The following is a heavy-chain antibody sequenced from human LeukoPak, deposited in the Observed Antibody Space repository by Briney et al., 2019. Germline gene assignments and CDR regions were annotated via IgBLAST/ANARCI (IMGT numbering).Heavy chain of an antibody. CDR1: GYTFTSYY. V-gene: IGHV1-46*01. J-gene: IGHJ4*02. D-gene: IGHD3-22*01. CDR3: EVVPNY. CDR2: INPSDGST. Sequence: ASVTVSCKASGYTFTSYYMQWVRQAPGQGLEWVGLINPSDGSTSSAQMFQGRITMTRDTSRRTDYMELSSLRSEDTAVYYCEVVPNYWGQGTLVTVSS.